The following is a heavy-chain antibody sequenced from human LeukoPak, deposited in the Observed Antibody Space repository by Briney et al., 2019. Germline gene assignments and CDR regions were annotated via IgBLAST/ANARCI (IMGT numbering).Heavy chain of an antibody. D-gene: IGHD3-10*01. J-gene: IGHJ6*03. CDR1: GGSISSYY. V-gene: IGHV4-4*07. Sequence: PSETLSLTCTVSGGSISSYYWSWIRQPAGKGLEWIGRIYTSGSTNYNPSLKSRVTISVDKSKNQFSLKLSSVTAADTAVYYCARVVVRGDINYYYYYMDVWGKGTTVTVSS. CDR2: IYTSGST. CDR3: ARVVVRGDINYYYYYMDV.